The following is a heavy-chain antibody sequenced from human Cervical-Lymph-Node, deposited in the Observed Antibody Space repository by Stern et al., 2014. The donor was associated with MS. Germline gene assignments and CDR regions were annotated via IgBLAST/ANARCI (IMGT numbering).Heavy chain of an antibody. Sequence: VQLVESGPEVKEPGSSMAVSCKVSGGTFTSYSFSWVRQAPGQGLLWMGRIIPKPGRAMVAPKFQGRVTITADKSTKTAYMEMTSLTSEDTAVYYGAREDFWNGGHFDNWGQGTLVTVSS. CDR2: IIPKPGRA. J-gene: IGHJ4*02. CDR1: GGTFTSYS. CDR3: AREDFWNGGHFDN. D-gene: IGHD3-3*01. V-gene: IGHV1-69*09.